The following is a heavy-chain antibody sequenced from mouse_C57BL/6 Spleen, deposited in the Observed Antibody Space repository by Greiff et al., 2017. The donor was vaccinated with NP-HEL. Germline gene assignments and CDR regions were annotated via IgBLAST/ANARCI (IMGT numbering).Heavy chain of an antibody. D-gene: IGHD2-4*01. CDR1: GYAFSSYW. V-gene: IGHV1-80*01. CDR3: ARAGNYYDYL. J-gene: IGHJ2*01. CDR2: IYPGDGDT. Sequence: QVQLKESGAELVKPGASVKISCKASGYAFSSYWMNWVKQRPGKGLEWIGQIYPGDGDTNYNGKFKGKATLTADKSSSTAYMQLSSLTSEDSAVYFCARAGNYYDYLWGQGTTLTVSS.